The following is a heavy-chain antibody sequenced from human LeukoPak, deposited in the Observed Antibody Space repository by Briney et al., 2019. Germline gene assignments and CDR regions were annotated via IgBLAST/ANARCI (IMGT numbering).Heavy chain of an antibody. Sequence: SETLSLTCAVSGGSISSGGYSWSWIRQPPGKGLEWIGYVYDSGSTYYNPSLKSRVTISVDRSKNQFSLKLSAVTAADTAVYYCARVVGSGWRFDYWGQGTLVTVSS. D-gene: IGHD6-19*01. V-gene: IGHV4-30-2*01. CDR1: GGSISSGGYS. CDR3: ARVVGSGWRFDY. CDR2: VYDSGST. J-gene: IGHJ4*02.